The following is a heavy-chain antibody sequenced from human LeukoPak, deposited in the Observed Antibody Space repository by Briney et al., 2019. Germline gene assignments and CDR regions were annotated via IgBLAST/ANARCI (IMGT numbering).Heavy chain of an antibody. CDR1: GFTISSYA. J-gene: IGHJ6*01. D-gene: IGHD1-1*01. Sequence: GRALRVSCAASGFTISSYAIHWVRQAPGKGLEGVALILYDGSNKYYPDSVMGRFTISRDNSKNTVDLQKNSLRNEDTTVYYCVRDRGPYGRTHHYYYYGMDVWGQGATVTVSS. V-gene: IGHV3-30-3*01. CDR3: VRDRGPYGRTHHYYYYGMDV. CDR2: ILYDGSNK.